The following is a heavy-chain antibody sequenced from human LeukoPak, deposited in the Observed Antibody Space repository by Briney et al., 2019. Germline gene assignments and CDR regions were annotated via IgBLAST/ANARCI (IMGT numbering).Heavy chain of an antibody. CDR3: AKGGRGNGEVY. CDR1: GFTFSDYY. Sequence: GGSLRLSCAVSGFTFSDYYMSWIRQAPGKGLEWVANIKQDGSEKNYVDSVKGRFTISRDNAKSSLFLQMNDLRAEDTAVYYCAKGGRGNGEVYWGQGTLVTVSS. D-gene: IGHD2-8*01. V-gene: IGHV3-7*01. CDR2: IKQDGSEK. J-gene: IGHJ4*02.